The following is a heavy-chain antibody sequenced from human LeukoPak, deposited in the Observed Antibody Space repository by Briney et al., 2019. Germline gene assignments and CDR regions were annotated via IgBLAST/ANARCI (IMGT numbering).Heavy chain of an antibody. Sequence: ASVKVSCKASGYTFTSYGISWVRQAPGQGLEWMGWISAYNGNTNYAQKLQGRVTMTTDTSTSTAYMELRSLRSDDTAVYYCAREALSWQLVPYYYYGMDVWGQGTTVTVPS. D-gene: IGHD6-13*01. J-gene: IGHJ6*02. CDR3: AREALSWQLVPYYYYGMDV. CDR1: GYTFTSYG. V-gene: IGHV1-18*01. CDR2: ISAYNGNT.